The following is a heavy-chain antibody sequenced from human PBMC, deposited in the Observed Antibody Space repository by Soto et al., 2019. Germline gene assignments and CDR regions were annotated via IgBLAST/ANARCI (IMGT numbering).Heavy chain of an antibody. Sequence: ASVKVSCKASGYTFTSYGISWVRQAPGQGLEWMGWISAYNGNTNYAQKLQGRVTMTTDTSTSTAYMELRSLGSDDTAVYYCARAPRRGYCSGGSCYSRYFDYWGQGTLVTVSS. D-gene: IGHD2-15*01. CDR3: ARAPRRGYCSGGSCYSRYFDY. CDR2: ISAYNGNT. V-gene: IGHV1-18*01. CDR1: GYTFTSYG. J-gene: IGHJ4*02.